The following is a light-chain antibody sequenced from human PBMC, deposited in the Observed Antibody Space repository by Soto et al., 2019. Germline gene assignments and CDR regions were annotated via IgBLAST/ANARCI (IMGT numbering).Light chain of an antibody. V-gene: IGKV3-15*01. CDR3: QQYSAWPLT. J-gene: IGKJ4*01. CDR1: QSLNNN. Sequence: EIVMTQSPATLSVSPGEKATRSCRASQSLNNNLAWYQQKPGQGPRLLIYFASTRATGIPARFSGSGSGTEFSLTISSLQSEDFASYYCQQYSAWPLTFGGGTEVETK. CDR2: FAS.